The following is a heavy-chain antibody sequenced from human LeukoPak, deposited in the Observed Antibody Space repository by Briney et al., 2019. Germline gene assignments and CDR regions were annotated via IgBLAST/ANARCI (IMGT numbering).Heavy chain of an antibody. CDR2: IYYSGST. Sequence: SETLSLTCAVYGGSFSSYYWSWLRQPPGKGLEGIGYIYYSGSTNYNPSLTSRVTISVDTSKNQFSLKLSSVTAADTAVYYCAREGEVLLPGAFDIWGQGTMVTVSS. J-gene: IGHJ3*02. CDR3: AREGEVLLPGAFDI. CDR1: GGSFSSYY. D-gene: IGHD1-26*01. V-gene: IGHV4-59*01.